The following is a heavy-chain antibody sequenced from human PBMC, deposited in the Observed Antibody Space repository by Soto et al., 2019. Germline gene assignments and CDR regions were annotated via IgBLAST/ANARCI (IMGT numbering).Heavy chain of an antibody. Sequence: GGSLRLSCAASGFTVSSNYMSWVRQAPGKGLEWVSVIYSGGSTYYADSVKGRFTISRDNSKNTLYLQMNSLRADDTAVYYCARGYFWSGYFDYWGQGTLVTVSS. V-gene: IGHV3-53*01. CDR1: GFTVSSNY. CDR2: IYSGGST. CDR3: ARGYFWSGYFDY. D-gene: IGHD3-3*01. J-gene: IGHJ4*02.